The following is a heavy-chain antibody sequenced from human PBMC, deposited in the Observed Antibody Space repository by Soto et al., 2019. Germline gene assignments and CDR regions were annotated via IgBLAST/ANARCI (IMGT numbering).Heavy chain of an antibody. CDR3: ASLSIFGVVISGMDF. CDR1: GYTFTGYY. V-gene: IGHV1-2*04. Sequence: ASVKVSCKASGYTFTGYYMHWVRQAPGQGLEWMGWINPNSGGTNYAQKFQGWVTMTRDTSISTAYMELSRLRSDDTAVYYCASLSIFGVVISGMDFWGQGTTVTVSS. D-gene: IGHD3-3*01. J-gene: IGHJ6*02. CDR2: INPNSGGT.